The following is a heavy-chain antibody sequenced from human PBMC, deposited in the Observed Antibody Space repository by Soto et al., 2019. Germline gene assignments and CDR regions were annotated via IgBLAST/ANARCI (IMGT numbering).Heavy chain of an antibody. CDR3: ARVGSVEADIVVVPAAIQEGWFDL. CDR2: IIPIFGTA. Sequence: QVQLVQSGAEVKKPGSSVKVSCKASGGTFSSYAISWVRQAPGQGLEWMGGIIPIFGTANYAQKFQGRVTITADKPTSTASMELSSQRSEDTAVYYCARVGSVEADIVVVPAAIQEGWFDLWGQGTLVTVSS. V-gene: IGHV1-69*06. CDR1: GGTFSSYA. D-gene: IGHD2-2*02. J-gene: IGHJ5*02.